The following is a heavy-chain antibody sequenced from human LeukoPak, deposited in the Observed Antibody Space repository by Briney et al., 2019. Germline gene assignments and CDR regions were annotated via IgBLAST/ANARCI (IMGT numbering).Heavy chain of an antibody. CDR2: ISGSGGST. CDR3: AKSSIFGVVIRPGYSDY. J-gene: IGHJ4*02. V-gene: IGHV3-23*01. CDR1: GFTFSSYA. D-gene: IGHD3-3*02. Sequence: PGGSLRLSCAASGFTFSSYAMSWVRQAPGKGLEWVSAISGSGGSTYYADSVKGRFTISRDNSKNTLYLQMNSLRAEDTAVYYCAKSSIFGVVIRPGYSDYWGQGTLVTVSS.